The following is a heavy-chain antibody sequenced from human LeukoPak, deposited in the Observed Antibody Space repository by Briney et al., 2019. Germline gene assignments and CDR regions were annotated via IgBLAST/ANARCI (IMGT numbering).Heavy chain of an antibody. CDR1: GGSISSGGYS. V-gene: IGHV4-30-4*07. CDR2: IYYSGST. CDR3: ARESALGYFDL. Sequence: SETLSLTCAVSGGSISSGGYSWSWIRQPPGKGLGWIGYIYYSGSTYYNPSLKSRVTISVDTSKNQFSLKLSSVTAADTAVYYCARESALGYFDLWGRGTLVTVSS. J-gene: IGHJ2*01.